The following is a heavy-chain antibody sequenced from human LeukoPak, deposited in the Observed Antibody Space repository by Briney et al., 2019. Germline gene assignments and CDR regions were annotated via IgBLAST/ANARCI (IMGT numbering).Heavy chain of an antibody. V-gene: IGHV4-34*01. D-gene: IGHD5-18*01. J-gene: IGHJ6*04. Sequence: PSETLSLTCAVYGGSFSGYYWSWIRQPPGKGLEWIGEINHSGSTNYNPSLTSRVTISVDTSKNQFSLKLSSVTAADTAVYYCASAMGYYYYYGMDVWGKGTTVTVSS. CDR2: INHSGST. CDR3: ASAMGYYYYYGMDV. CDR1: GGSFSGYY.